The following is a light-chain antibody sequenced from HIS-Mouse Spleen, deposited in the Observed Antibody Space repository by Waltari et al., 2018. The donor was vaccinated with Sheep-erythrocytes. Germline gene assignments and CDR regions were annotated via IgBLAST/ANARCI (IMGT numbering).Light chain of an antibody. CDR3: CSYAGSSTPWV. J-gene: IGLJ3*02. CDR1: SSDFGGYNL. CDR2: EGS. V-gene: IGLV2-23*01. Sequence: QSALTQPASVSGSPGQSITLSCPGTSSDFGGYNLFSWYQQHPGKAPKLMIYEGSKRPSGVSNRFSGSKSGNTASLTISGLQAEDEADYYCCSYAGSSTPWVFGGGTKLTVL.